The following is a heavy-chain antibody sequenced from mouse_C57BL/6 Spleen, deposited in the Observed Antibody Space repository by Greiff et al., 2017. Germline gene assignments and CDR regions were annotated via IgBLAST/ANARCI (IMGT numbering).Heavy chain of an antibody. CDR1: GYTFTSYW. CDR3: ARNWYYFDY. D-gene: IGHD4-1*01. V-gene: IGHV1-72*01. Sequence: VKLQQPGAELVKPGASVKLSCKASGYTFTSYWMHWVKQRPGRGLEWIGRIDPNSGGTKYNEKFKSKATLTVDKPSSTAYMQLSSLTSEDSSVYYCARNWYYFDYWGQGTTLTVSS. CDR2: IDPNSGGT. J-gene: IGHJ2*01.